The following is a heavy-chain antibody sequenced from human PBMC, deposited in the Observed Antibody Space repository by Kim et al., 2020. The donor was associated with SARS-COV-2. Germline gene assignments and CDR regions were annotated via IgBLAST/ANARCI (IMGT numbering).Heavy chain of an antibody. J-gene: IGHJ5*02. CDR1: GYTFTSYG. CDR3: ARAARQLTIVGVVISEDAWFDP. Sequence: ASVKVSCKASGYTFTSYGISWVRQAPGQGLEWMGWISAYNGNTNYAQKLQGRVTITTDTSTRTAYMELRSLRSDDTAVYYCARAARQLTIVGVVISEDAWFDPWGQGTLVTVSS. CDR2: ISAYNGNT. V-gene: IGHV1-18*01. D-gene: IGHD3-3*01.